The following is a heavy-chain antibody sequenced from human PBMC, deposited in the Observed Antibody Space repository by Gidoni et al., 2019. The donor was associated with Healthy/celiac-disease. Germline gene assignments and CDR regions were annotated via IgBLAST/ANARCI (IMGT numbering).Heavy chain of an antibody. J-gene: IGHJ4*02. CDR3: AKVTGRGHIVVVVAAPFDY. Sequence: EVQLLESGGGLVQPGGSLRLSCAAYAFPFSSDARSWVRQAPGKGLEWVSAISGSGGSTYYADSVKGRFTISRDNSKNTLYLQMNSLRAEDTAVYYCAKVTGRGHIVVVVAAPFDYWGQGTLVTVSS. CDR2: ISGSGGST. D-gene: IGHD2-15*01. V-gene: IGHV3-23*01. CDR1: AFPFSSDA.